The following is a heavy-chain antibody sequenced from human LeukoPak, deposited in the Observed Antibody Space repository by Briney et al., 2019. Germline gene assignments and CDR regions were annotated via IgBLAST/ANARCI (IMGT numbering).Heavy chain of an antibody. CDR2: ISSSSYI. J-gene: IGHJ4*02. D-gene: IGHD6-19*01. CDR3: ARDGRAVAGTMDY. Sequence: GGSLRLSCAASGFTFSSYSMNWVRQAPGKGLEWVSSISSSSYIYYADSVRGRFTISRDNAKNSLYLQMNSLRAEDTAVYYCARDGRAVAGTMDYWGQGTLVTVSS. CDR1: GFTFSSYS. V-gene: IGHV3-21*01.